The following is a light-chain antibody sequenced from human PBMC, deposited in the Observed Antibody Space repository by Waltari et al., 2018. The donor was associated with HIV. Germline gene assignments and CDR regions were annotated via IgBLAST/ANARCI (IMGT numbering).Light chain of an antibody. CDR2: EVN. Sequence: QSALTQPSSVSGSPGQSITISCTGTSSAVGSYNLFSCYQQHPGKAPKLRIYEVNKRPSGFSNRFAGSKSGNTASLTIAGLQAEDEADYYCCSYAGSSTSVVFGGGTKLTVL. CDR1: SSAVGSYNL. V-gene: IGLV2-23*02. J-gene: IGLJ2*01. CDR3: CSYAGSSTSVV.